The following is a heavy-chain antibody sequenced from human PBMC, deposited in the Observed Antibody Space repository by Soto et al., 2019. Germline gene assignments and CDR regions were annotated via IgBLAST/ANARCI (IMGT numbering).Heavy chain of an antibody. J-gene: IGHJ6*02. CDR2: IYYSGST. CDR1: GGSISSYY. CDR3: ARVVVAAGDTYYGMDV. V-gene: IGHV4-59*01. Sequence: QVQLQESGPGLVKPSETLSLTCTVSGGSISSYYWSWIRQPPGKGLEWNGYIYYSGSTNYNPSLKSRVTISVDTSQNQFSLKLSSVTAADTAVYYCARVVVAAGDTYYGMDVCGQGNTVTVCS. D-gene: IGHD2-15*01.